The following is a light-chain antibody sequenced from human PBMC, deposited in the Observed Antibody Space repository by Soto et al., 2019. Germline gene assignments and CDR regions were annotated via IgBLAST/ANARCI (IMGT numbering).Light chain of an antibody. CDR3: NSYAGSNNFVV. CDR1: SSDVGGYNY. Sequence: QSALTQPPSASGSPGQSVTISCTGTSSDVGGYNYVSWYQQHPGKAPKLMIYEVTKRPPGVPDRFSGSKSGNTASLTVSGLQAEDEADYYCNSYAGSNNFVVFGGGTKLTVL. J-gene: IGLJ2*01. V-gene: IGLV2-8*01. CDR2: EVT.